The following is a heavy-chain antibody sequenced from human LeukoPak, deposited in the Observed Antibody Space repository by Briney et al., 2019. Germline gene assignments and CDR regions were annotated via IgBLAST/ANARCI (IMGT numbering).Heavy chain of an antibody. CDR2: SIPVYGTA. V-gene: IGHV1-69*13. J-gene: IGHJ3*02. CDR3: ARSGGLVVSNADAFDI. CDR1: GGTFNNYG. Sequence: SVKVSCKGSGGTFNNYGLNWVRQAPGQGLEWMGGSIPVYGTANYAQKFRDRVTITSDESTSTTYMELSSLRSEDTAVYYCARSGGLVVSNADAFDIWGQGTTVTVSS. D-gene: IGHD6-19*01.